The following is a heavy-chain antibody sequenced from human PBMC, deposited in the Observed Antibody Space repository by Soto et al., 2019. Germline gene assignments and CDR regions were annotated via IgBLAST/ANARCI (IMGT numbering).Heavy chain of an antibody. J-gene: IGHJ6*02. CDR2: XXPIFGTA. V-gene: IGHV1-69*13. Sequence: GASVKVSCKASGGTFSSYAISWVRQAPGQGLEXXXXXXPIFGTANYAQKFQGRVTITADESTSTAYMELSSLRSEDTAVYYCARSPPYCSSTSCQIGGYYYYYGMDVWGQGTTVTVSS. CDR1: GGTFSSYA. CDR3: ARSPPYCSSTSCQIGGYYYYYGMDV. D-gene: IGHD2-2*01.